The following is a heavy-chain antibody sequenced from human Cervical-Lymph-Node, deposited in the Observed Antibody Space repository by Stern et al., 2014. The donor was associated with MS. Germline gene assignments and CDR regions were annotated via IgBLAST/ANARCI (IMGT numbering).Heavy chain of an antibody. J-gene: IGHJ4*02. V-gene: IGHV3-21*01. CDR2: ISSSSSYI. D-gene: IGHD6-13*01. CDR3: ARASSWHDYFDY. Sequence: EVQLVESGGGLVKPGGSLRLSCAASGFTFSSYSMNWVRQAPGKGLEWVSSISSSSSYIYYADSVKGRFTISRDNAKNSLYLQMNSLRAEDTAVYYCARASSWHDYFDYWGQGTLVTVSS. CDR1: GFTFSSYS.